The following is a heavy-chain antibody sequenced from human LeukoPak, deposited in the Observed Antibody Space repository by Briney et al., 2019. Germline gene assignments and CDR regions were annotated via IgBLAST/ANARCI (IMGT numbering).Heavy chain of an antibody. CDR1: GFTFSSYW. D-gene: IGHD2-15*01. CDR3: ASRSSVAASGPG. V-gene: IGHV3-7*01. CDR2: INQDGSEK. Sequence: GGSLRLSCAASGFTFSSYWMSWVRQAPGKGLECVANINQDGSEKYYVDSVKGRFTISRDNAKNSLYLQMSSLRAEDTALYYCASRSSVAASGPGWGQGTLVTVSS. J-gene: IGHJ4*02.